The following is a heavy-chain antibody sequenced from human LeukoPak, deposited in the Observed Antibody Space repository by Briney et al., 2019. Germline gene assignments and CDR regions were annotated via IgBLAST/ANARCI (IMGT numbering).Heavy chain of an antibody. V-gene: IGHV3-21*01. J-gene: IGHJ4*02. D-gene: IGHD5-24*01. CDR2: ISSSSSYI. Sequence: PGGSLRVSCAASGFTFSSYSMNWVRQAPGKGLEWVSSISSSSSYIYYSDSVKGRFTISRDNAKNSLYLQMNSLRAEDTAVYYCARVVGVEMATITASDYWGQGTLVTVSS. CDR3: ARVVGVEMATITASDY. CDR1: GFTFSSYS.